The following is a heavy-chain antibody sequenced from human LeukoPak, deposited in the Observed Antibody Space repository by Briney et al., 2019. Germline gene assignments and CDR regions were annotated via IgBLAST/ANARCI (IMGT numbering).Heavy chain of an antibody. J-gene: IGHJ4*02. CDR2: IKQDGSEK. Sequence: GGSLRLSCAASGFTFSSYWMNWVRQAPGKGLEWVANIKQDGSEKYYVDSVKGRFTISRDNSKNTLYLQMNSLRAEDTAVYYCAKEVAGIYSSSWSGPIDYWGQGTLVTVSS. V-gene: IGHV3-7*03. CDR1: GFTFSSYW. D-gene: IGHD6-13*01. CDR3: AKEVAGIYSSSWSGPIDY.